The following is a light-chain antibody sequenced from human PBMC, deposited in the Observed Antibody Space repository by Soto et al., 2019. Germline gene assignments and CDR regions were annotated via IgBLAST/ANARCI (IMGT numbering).Light chain of an antibody. CDR1: QGIVRW. V-gene: IGKV1-5*01. J-gene: IGKJ1*01. Sequence: DIQMTQSPSTLSASVGDRVTITCRSSQGIVRWLAWYQQKPGKAPKLLIYDASSLESGVPSRFSGSGAGTEFTLTISSLQSEDFAVYYCQEYSKWPSRTFGPGTKVDIK. CDR3: QEYSKWPSRT. CDR2: DAS.